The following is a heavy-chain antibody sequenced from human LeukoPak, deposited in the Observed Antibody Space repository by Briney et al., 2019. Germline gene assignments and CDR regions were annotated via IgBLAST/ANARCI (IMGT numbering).Heavy chain of an antibody. CDR2: XXAXNGXT. CDR1: XXXXXSXX. D-gene: IGHD3-3*01. J-gene: IGHJ6*02. Sequence: SVKVSCKASXXXXXSXXISWXRXAXGXXLXXXXXXXAXNGXTNYAQKLQGRVTMTPDTSTSTAYMELRSLRSDDTAVYYCARRMAYYDFWSGTRTQPYGMDVWGQGTTVTVSS. V-gene: IGHV1-18*01. CDR3: ARRMAYYDFWSGTRTQPYGMDV.